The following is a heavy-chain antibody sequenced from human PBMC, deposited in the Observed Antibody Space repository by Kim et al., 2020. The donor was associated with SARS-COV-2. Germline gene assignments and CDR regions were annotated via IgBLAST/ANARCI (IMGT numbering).Heavy chain of an antibody. Sequence: SETLSLTCGVSGASVSSASFSWSWVRQPPGKGLEWIGNIYDNGYTYYSPSLRSRVSISVDRSKNQFSLKLSSVTAADTAAYYCARLAGRTTHFFDHWGQG. CDR3: ARLAGRTTHFFDH. D-gene: IGHD2-15*01. CDR1: GASVSSASFS. CDR2: IYDNGYT. V-gene: IGHV4-30-2*01. J-gene: IGHJ4*02.